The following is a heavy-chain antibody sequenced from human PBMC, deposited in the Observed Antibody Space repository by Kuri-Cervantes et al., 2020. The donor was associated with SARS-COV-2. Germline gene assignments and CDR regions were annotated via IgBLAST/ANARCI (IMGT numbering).Heavy chain of an antibody. D-gene: IGHD3-22*01. J-gene: IGHJ4*02. V-gene: IGHV1-46*03. CDR3: AREASNYYDSSGYYLGYYFDY. CDR1: GYTFTSYY. CDR2: INPSGGST. Sequence: ASVKVSCKASGYTFTSYYMHWVRQAPGQGLEWMGIINPSGGSTGYAQKFQGRVTMTRDTSTSTVYMELSSLRSEDTAVYYCAREASNYYDSSGYYLGYYFDYWGQGTLVTVSS.